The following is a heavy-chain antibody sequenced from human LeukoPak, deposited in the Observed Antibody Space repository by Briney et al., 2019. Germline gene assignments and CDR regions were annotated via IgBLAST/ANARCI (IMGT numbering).Heavy chain of an antibody. CDR3: ARFSGPLEWLGPVDY. J-gene: IGHJ4*02. D-gene: IGHD3-3*01. CDR2: INPNSGGT. V-gene: IGHV1-2*02. Sequence: ASVTVSCKASGYTFTGYYMHWVRQAPGQGLEWMGWINPNSGGTNYAQKFQGRVTMTRDTSISTAYMELSRLRSDDTAVYYCARFSGPLEWLGPVDYWGQGTLVTVSS. CDR1: GYTFTGYY.